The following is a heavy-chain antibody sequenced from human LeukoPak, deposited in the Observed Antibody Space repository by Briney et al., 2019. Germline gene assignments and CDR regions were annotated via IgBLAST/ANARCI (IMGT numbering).Heavy chain of an antibody. CDR2: INHSGST. Sequence: PSETLSLTCAVYGGSFSGYYWSWIRQPPGKGLEWIGEINHSGSTNYNPSLKSRVTISVDTSKNQFSLKLSSVTAADTAVYYCARGPLLYDYVWGGYRYGSFDYWGQGTLVTVSS. J-gene: IGHJ4*02. CDR1: GGSFSGYY. D-gene: IGHD3-16*02. V-gene: IGHV4-34*01. CDR3: ARGPLLYDYVWGGYRYGSFDY.